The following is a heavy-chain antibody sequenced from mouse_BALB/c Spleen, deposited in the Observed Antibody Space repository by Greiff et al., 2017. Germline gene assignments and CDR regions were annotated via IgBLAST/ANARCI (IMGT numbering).Heavy chain of an antibody. D-gene: IGHD4-1*01. CDR2: ISNLAYSI. Sequence: EVKVVESGGGLVQPGGSRKLSCAASGFTFSDYGMAWVRQAPGKGPEWVAFISNLAYSIYYADTVTGRFTISRENAKNTLYLEMSSLRSEDTAMYYCARDLGCGYAMDDWGEGTSVTVSS. CDR1: GFTFSDYG. J-gene: IGHJ4*01. CDR3: ARDLGCGYAMDD. V-gene: IGHV5-15*02.